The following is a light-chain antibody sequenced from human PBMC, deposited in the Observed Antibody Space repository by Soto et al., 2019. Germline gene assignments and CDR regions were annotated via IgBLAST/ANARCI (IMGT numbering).Light chain of an antibody. CDR3: ISYTVSRSYV. CDR1: SSDVGGYNY. J-gene: IGLJ1*01. Sequence: QSALTQPASVSGSPGQSITISCTGTSSDVGGYNYVSWYQQQFPGKTPKLVIYSVSNRPSGVSYRFSGSKSGNTASLTISGLQADDEADYYCISYTVSRSYVFGPGTKVTVL. CDR2: SVS. V-gene: IGLV2-14*03.